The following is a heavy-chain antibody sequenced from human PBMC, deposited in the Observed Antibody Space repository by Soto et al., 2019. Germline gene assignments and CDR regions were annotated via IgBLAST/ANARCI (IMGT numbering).Heavy chain of an antibody. CDR3: AKDGGKDGYFGNWFDP. CDR2: IIPIFGSV. J-gene: IGHJ5*02. V-gene: IGHV1-69*13. D-gene: IGHD5-12*01. Sequence: SVKVSCKASGGTFSNYAMTWARHAPGQGLEWLGRIIPIFGSVTFAQKFQGRITLTADESTTTVYMELSSLRSDDTAVYYCAKDGGKDGYFGNWFDPWGQGTQVTVSS. CDR1: GGTFSNYA.